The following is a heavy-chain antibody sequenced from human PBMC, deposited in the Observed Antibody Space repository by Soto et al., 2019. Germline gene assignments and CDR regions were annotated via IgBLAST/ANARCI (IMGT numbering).Heavy chain of an antibody. CDR2: IYYSGST. CDR3: ARLGCSGGSCYHYYGMDV. J-gene: IGHJ6*02. D-gene: IGHD2-15*01. Sequence: PSETLSLTCTVSGGSIGSSSHYWGWIRQPPGKGLEWIGSIYYSGSTYYNPSLKSRVTISVDTSKNQFSLKLSSVTAADTAVYYCARLGCSGGSCYHYYGMDVWGQGTTVTVSS. V-gene: IGHV4-39*01. CDR1: GGSIGSSSHY.